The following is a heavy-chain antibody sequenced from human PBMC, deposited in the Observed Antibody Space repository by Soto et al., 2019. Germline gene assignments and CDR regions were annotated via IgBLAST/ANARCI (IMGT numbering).Heavy chain of an antibody. D-gene: IGHD3-3*01. CDR1: GGSISSGGYY. Sequence: QVQLQESGPGLVKPSQTLSLTCTVSGGSISSGGYYWSWIRQHPGKGLEWIGYIHYSGTTYYNPSLKSRVTISVNTSKNQFSLKLSSVTAADTAVYYCARSITIFGVDTFDYWGQGTLVTVSS. CDR3: ARSITIFGVDTFDY. V-gene: IGHV4-31*03. CDR2: IHYSGTT. J-gene: IGHJ4*02.